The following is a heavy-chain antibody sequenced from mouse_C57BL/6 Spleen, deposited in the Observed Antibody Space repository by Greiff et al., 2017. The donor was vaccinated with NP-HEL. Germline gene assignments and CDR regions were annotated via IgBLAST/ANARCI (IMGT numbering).Heavy chain of an antibody. D-gene: IGHD2-4*01. V-gene: IGHV3-6*01. J-gene: IGHJ2*01. Sequence: EVQLVESGPGLVKPSQSLSLTCSVTGYSITSGYYWNWIRQFPGNKLEWMGYISYDGSNNYNPSLKNRISITRDTSKNQFFLKLNSVTTEDTATYYCARGDDYDAFDYWGQGTTLTVSS. CDR2: ISYDGSN. CDR3: ARGDDYDAFDY. CDR1: GYSITSGYY.